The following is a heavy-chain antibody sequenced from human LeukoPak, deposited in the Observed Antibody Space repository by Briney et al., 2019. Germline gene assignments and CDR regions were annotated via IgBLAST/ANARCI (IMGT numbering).Heavy chain of an antibody. D-gene: IGHD4-23*01. V-gene: IGHV1-18*01. CDR3: ARVSVGNSPFDY. Sequence: GASVKLCCTASGYTFTSYGIGWVRQAPGQGLEWMGWISAYNGNTNYAQKLQGRVTMTTDTSTSTAYMELRSLRSDDTAVYYCARVSVGNSPFDYWGQGTLVTVSS. J-gene: IGHJ4*01. CDR1: GYTFTSYG. CDR2: ISAYNGNT.